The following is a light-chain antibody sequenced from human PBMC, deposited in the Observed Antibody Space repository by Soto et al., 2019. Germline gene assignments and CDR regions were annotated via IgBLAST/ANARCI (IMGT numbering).Light chain of an antibody. CDR3: SSYTSRSTLV. V-gene: IGLV2-14*01. CDR2: DVS. CDR1: SSDVGGYNY. Sequence: QSALTQPASVSGSPGQSITISCTGTSSDVGGYNYVSWYQQHPGKAPKVMIYDVSNRPSGVSNRFSGSKSGNTASLTISGLQAEDEGDYYCSSYTSRSTLVFGTGTKLTVL. J-gene: IGLJ1*01.